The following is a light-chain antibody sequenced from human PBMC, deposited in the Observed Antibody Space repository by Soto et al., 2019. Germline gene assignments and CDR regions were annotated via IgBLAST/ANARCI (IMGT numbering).Light chain of an antibody. Sequence: IQMTQSPSTLSASAGDTVTITCRASQSISTFLAWYQQKPGKAPKLLIYAASTLQSGVPSRFSGSGSGTDFTLTISCLQSEDFATYYCQQYYSYPPTFGQGTKVDIK. V-gene: IGKV1-8*01. CDR1: QSISTF. J-gene: IGKJ1*01. CDR3: QQYYSYPPT. CDR2: AAS.